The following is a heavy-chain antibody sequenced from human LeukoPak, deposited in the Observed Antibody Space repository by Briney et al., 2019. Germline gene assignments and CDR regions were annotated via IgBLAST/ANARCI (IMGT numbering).Heavy chain of an antibody. D-gene: IGHD2-15*01. Sequence: PSETLSLTCTVSGGSISSSSYYWGWIRQPPGKGLEWIGSIYYSGSTYYNPSLKSRVTTSVDTSKNQFFLNLSSVTAAETAVYYCARQGGCSGGSCYPRSEYFQHWGQGTLVTVSS. V-gene: IGHV4-39*07. CDR3: ARQGGCSGGSCYPRSEYFQH. CDR2: IYYSGST. CDR1: GGSISSSSYY. J-gene: IGHJ1*01.